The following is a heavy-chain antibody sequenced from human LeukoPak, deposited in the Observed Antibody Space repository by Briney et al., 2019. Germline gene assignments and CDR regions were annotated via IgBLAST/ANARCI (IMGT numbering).Heavy chain of an antibody. CDR1: GFTFSSYA. J-gene: IGHJ4*02. CDR3: AKDLRSGSYPYYFDY. Sequence: GGSLRLSCAASGFTFSSYAMSWVRQAPGKGLEWVSAISGSGGSTYYADSVKGRFTISRDNSKNTLYLQMNSLRAEDTAVYYCAKDLRSGSYPYYFDYWGQGILVTVSS. V-gene: IGHV3-23*01. D-gene: IGHD1-26*01. CDR2: ISGSGGST.